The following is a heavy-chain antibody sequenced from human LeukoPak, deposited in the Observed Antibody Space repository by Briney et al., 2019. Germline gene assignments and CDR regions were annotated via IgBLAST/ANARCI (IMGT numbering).Heavy chain of an antibody. J-gene: IGHJ4*02. D-gene: IGHD3-3*02. CDR3: AKAAFSRTSYFDY. CDR1: GFTFSTYT. CDR2: ISGSGGNT. Sequence: GGSLRLSCAASGFTFSTYTMSWVRQAPGKGLEWVSAISGSGGNTYYADSVKGRFTISSDNSKNTLYLQMDSLRADDTAVYYCAKAAFSRTSYFDYWGQGTLVTASS. V-gene: IGHV3-23*01.